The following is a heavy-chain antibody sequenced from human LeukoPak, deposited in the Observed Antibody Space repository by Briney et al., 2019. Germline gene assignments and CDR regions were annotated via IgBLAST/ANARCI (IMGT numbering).Heavy chain of an antibody. V-gene: IGHV1-18*04. CDR2: ISAYNGNT. CDR3: ARDQRCSGGSCYSDRFDY. Sequence: ASVKVSCKASGYTFTSYGISWVRQAPGRGLEWMGWISAYNGNTNYAQKLQGRVTMTTDTSTSTAYMELRSLRSDDTAVYYCARDQRCSGGSCYSDRFDYWGQGNLVTVSS. D-gene: IGHD2-15*01. CDR1: GYTFTSYG. J-gene: IGHJ4*02.